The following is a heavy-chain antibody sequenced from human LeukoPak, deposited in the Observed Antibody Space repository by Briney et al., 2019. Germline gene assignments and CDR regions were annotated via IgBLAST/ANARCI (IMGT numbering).Heavy chain of an antibody. D-gene: IGHD2-2*01. Sequence: QPGGSLRLSCATSGFTFSSYAMSWVRQAPGKGLEWVSGLHADSGMTYYADSVKGRFTISRDNSKNTLYFQMNSLRAEDTAVYYCVKDFLHGPHIEPVGSVGPFDYWGQGTLVTVSS. CDR3: VKDFLHGPHIEPVGSVGPFDY. CDR2: LHADSGMT. J-gene: IGHJ4*02. CDR1: GFTFSSYA. V-gene: IGHV3-23*01.